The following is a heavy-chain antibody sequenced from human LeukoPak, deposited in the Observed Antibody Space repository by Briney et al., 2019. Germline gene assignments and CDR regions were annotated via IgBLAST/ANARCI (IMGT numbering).Heavy chain of an antibody. J-gene: IGHJ6*02. Sequence: GGSLRLSCAASGFTSSSYAMSWVRQAPGKGLEWVSAISGSGGSTYYADSVKGRFTISRDNSKNTLYLQMNSLRAEDTAVYYCAKISDRRGGYYYGMDVWGQGTTVTVSS. CDR3: AKISDRRGGYYYGMDV. CDR1: GFTSSSYA. D-gene: IGHD2-21*02. CDR2: ISGSGGST. V-gene: IGHV3-23*01.